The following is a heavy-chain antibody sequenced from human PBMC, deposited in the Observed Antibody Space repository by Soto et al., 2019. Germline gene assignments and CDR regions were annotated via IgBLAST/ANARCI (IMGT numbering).Heavy chain of an antibody. CDR1: GFTLSTYA. J-gene: IGHJ3*02. V-gene: IGHV3-23*01. CDR2: ITGSGGST. D-gene: IGHD2-15*01. CDR3: ARDIVCGREGCYSFTFDI. Sequence: GGSLRLSCVASGFTLSTYAMSWVRQAPGKGLEWVSGITGSGGSTYYADSVKGRFTISRDNSKSTVSLHMNSLRAEDTAVYYCARDIVCGREGCYSFTFDIWGQGTMVTVSS.